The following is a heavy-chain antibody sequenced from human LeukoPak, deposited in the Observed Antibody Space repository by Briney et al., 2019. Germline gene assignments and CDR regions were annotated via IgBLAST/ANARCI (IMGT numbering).Heavy chain of an antibody. CDR3: ARDLPGAFDI. Sequence: GGSLRLSCAASGFSFSNYWMTWLRQAPGKGLEWVANIRGDESRKCYLDSVTGRFTISRDNAKNSLYLQMNSLRAEDTAVYYCARDLPGAFDIWGQGTMVTVSS. CDR2: IRGDESRK. J-gene: IGHJ3*02. V-gene: IGHV3-7*01. CDR1: GFSFSNYW.